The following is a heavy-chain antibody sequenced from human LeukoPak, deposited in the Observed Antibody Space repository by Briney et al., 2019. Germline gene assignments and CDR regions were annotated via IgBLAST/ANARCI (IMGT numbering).Heavy chain of an antibody. CDR1: GYTFTSYW. CDR2: ISPDDSDT. V-gene: IGHV5-51*01. J-gene: IGHJ6*03. Sequence: PGESLKISCQGSGYTFTSYWIAWVRQMPGKGLEWMGIISPDDSDTRYSPSFQGQVTISADKSISTAYLQWSSLKASDTAMYYCARQDHYYYYMDVWGKGTTVTVSS. CDR3: ARQDHYYYYMDV.